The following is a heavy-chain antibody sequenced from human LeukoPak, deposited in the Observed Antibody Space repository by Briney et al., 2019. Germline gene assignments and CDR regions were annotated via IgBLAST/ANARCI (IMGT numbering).Heavy chain of an antibody. V-gene: IGHV1-69*04. CDR3: ARSRDIVVVPATKLNYYYYYGMDV. CDR2: IIPILGIA. D-gene: IGHD2-2*01. Sequence: GASVKVSCKASGGTFSSYAISWVRQAPGQGLEWMGRIIPILGIANYAQKFQGRVTITADKSTSTAYMELSSLRSEDTAVYYCARSRDIVVVPATKLNYYYYYGMDVWGQGTTVTVSS. CDR1: GGTFSSYA. J-gene: IGHJ6*02.